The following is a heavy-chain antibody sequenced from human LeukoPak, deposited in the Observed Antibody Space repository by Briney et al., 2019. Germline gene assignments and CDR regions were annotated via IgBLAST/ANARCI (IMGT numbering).Heavy chain of an antibody. D-gene: IGHD2-2*01. V-gene: IGHV3-48*04. CDR2: IRSSGTTT. Sequence: QPGGSLRLSCAASGFTFSTYSMNWVRQAPGRGLEWLSYIRSSGTTTYYADSVKGRFTISRDNAKNSLFLQMNSLRAEDTAVYYCTELDCTSTICHDYWGQGTLVTVSS. J-gene: IGHJ4*02. CDR1: GFTFSTYS. CDR3: TELDCTSTICHDY.